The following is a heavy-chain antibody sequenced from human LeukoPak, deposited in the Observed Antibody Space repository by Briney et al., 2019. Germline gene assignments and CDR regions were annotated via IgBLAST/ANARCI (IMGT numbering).Heavy chain of an antibody. CDR2: IKQDGSER. CDR3: ARAAHSSSAF. D-gene: IGHD6-13*01. V-gene: IGHV3-7*01. CDR1: GFTFRNYV. J-gene: IGHJ4*02. Sequence: LSGGSLRLSCAASGFTFRNYVIHWVRQAPGRGLEWVANIKQDGSERYYVDSVKGRFTISRDNAKNSLYLQMDSLRAEDTAVYYCARAAHSSSAFWGQGTLVTVSS.